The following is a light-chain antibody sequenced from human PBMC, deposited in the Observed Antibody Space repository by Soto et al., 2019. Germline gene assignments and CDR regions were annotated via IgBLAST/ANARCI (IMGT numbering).Light chain of an antibody. CDR3: QQSYSSPIT. Sequence: AIQLTQSPSSLSASVGDRATITCRASQGINNELGWYQQRPGKAPKLLMYAASRLQSGVPLRFSGRGSGTDFTLTISSLQPEDSATYYCQQSYSSPITFGQGTRLEIK. J-gene: IGKJ5*01. CDR2: AAS. V-gene: IGKV1-6*02. CDR1: QGINNE.